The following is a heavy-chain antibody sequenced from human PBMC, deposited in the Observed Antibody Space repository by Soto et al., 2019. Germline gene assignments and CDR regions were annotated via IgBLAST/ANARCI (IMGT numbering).Heavy chain of an antibody. V-gene: IGHV3-9*01. CDR2: ISWNSNNI. CDR3: AKDLAVGATTRFSAFDF. CDR1: GFTFDDHG. J-gene: IGHJ3*01. D-gene: IGHD1-26*01. Sequence: PGGSMRLSCAASGFTFDDHGMHWARQAPGKGLEWVSGISWNSNNIAYADSVRGRFTVFRDNAKNSMYLEMSSLRADDTALYYCAKDLAVGATTRFSAFDFWGQGTMVTVSS.